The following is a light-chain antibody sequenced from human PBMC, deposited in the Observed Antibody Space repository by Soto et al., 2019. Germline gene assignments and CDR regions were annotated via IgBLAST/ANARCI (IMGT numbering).Light chain of an antibody. V-gene: IGLV2-11*01. J-gene: IGLJ1*01. CDR2: DVS. CDR3: CSYAGSYVYV. CDR1: SSDVGGYNY. Sequence: ALTQPRSVSGSPGQSVTISCTGTSSDVGGYNYVSWYQQHPGKAPKLMIYDVSKRPSGVPDRFPGSKSGNTASLTISGLQAEDEADYYCCSYAGSYVYVFGTGTKVTVL.